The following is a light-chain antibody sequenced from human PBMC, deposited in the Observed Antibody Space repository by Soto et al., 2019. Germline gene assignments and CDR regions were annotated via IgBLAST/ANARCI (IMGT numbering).Light chain of an antibody. CDR1: RSDVGGYNY. CDR3: SSYTTNITPVV. CDR2: EVS. J-gene: IGLJ2*01. Sequence: QSVLTQPASVSGSPGQSITISCTGSRSDVGGYNYVSWYQQHPGKAPQVLIYEVSNRPSGVSNRFSGSKSGNTASLTISGLQAEDEADYYCSSYTTNITPVVFGGGTKLTVL. V-gene: IGLV2-14*01.